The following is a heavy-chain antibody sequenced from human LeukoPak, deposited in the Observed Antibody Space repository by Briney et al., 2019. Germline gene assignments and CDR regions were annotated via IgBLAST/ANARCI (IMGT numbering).Heavy chain of an antibody. CDR1: GYTFTDYF. Sequence: ASVTVSCKASGYTFTDYFMHWVRQAPGQGLEWMGWIDPNSGCTKYAQNFQGRVTLTSDTSISTAYMELTRLTSDDMAVYYCARDADRGYHYHDYFGPWGQGTLVTVSS. V-gene: IGHV1-2*02. J-gene: IGHJ5*02. CDR2: IDPNSGCT. D-gene: IGHD4-11*01. CDR3: ARDADRGYHYHDYFGP.